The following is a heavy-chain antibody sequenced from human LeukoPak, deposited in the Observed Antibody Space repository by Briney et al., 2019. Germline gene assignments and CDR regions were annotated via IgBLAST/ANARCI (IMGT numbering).Heavy chain of an antibody. CDR2: IRYDGSNK. Sequence: GGSLRLSCAASGFTFSSYGMHWVRQAPGKGLEWVAFIRYDGSNKYYADSVKGRFTISRDNSKNTLYLQMNSLRAEDTAVYYCAKELAKGVPAAIKVFDYWGQGTLVTVSS. V-gene: IGHV3-30*02. CDR1: GFTFSSYG. J-gene: IGHJ4*02. CDR3: AKELAKGVPAAIKVFDY. D-gene: IGHD2-2*02.